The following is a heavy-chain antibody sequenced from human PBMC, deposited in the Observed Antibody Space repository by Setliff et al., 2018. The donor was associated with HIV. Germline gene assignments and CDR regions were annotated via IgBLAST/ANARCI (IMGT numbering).Heavy chain of an antibody. CDR2: IYPGDSDT. J-gene: IGHJ6*03. Sequence: PGESLKISCEASGYIFTDYWIGWVRQMPGKGLEWVGIIYPGDSDTRYSPSFQGQVTFSADKSISAVYLQWDSRKASDSAIYYWARAPRSPLRWRDNLLSSSSFFMDFWGKGTTVTVSS. D-gene: IGHD2-21*01. CDR3: ARAPRSPLRWRDNLLSSSSFFMDF. CDR1: GYIFTDYW. V-gene: IGHV5-51*01.